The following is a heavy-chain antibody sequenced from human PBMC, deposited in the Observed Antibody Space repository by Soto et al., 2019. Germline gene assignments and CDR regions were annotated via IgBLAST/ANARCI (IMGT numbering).Heavy chain of an antibody. D-gene: IGHD4-17*01. V-gene: IGHV1-2*04. J-gene: IGHJ4*02. CDR1: GYSFTDYK. Sequence: GASVKVSCKTPGYSFTDYKLHWVRQAPGQGLEWMGWVDPNGGGSNSAQKFQGSVTMTWDTSITTAYLDLTRLTTNDTATYFCATWVDYGDFEGFAFWGQGTLVTVSS. CDR2: VDPNGGGS. CDR3: ATWVDYGDFEGFAF.